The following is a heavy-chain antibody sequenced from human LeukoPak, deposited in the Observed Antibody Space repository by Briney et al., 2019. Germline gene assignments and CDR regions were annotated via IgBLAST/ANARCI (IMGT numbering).Heavy chain of an antibody. CDR1: GFTFSSYW. V-gene: IGHV3-74*01. Sequence: QPGGSLRLSCAASGFTFSSYWMQWLHQAPGKGLVWVSRINTDGSSTDFADSVKGRFTISRDNAKNTLYLQMNSLRAEDTAVYYCASNWGFDYWGRGTLVTVSS. CDR2: INTDGSST. J-gene: IGHJ4*02. CDR3: ASNWGFDY. D-gene: IGHD7-27*01.